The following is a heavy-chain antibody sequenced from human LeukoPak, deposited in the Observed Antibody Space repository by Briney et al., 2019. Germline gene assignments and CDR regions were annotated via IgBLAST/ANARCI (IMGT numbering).Heavy chain of an antibody. CDR3: AKVQDYYDSSGYYSY. J-gene: IGHJ4*02. CDR1: GFTFSSYP. D-gene: IGHD3-22*01. Sequence: GGSLRLSCAASGFTFSSYPMSWVRQAPGKGLEWVSAISGSGGSTYYADSVKGRFTISRDNSKNTLYLQMNSLRAEDTAVYYCAKVQDYYDSSGYYSYWGQGTLVTVSS. V-gene: IGHV3-23*01. CDR2: ISGSGGST.